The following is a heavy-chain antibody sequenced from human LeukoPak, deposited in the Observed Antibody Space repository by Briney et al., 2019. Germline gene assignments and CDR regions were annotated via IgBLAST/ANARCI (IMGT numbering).Heavy chain of an antibody. J-gene: IGHJ4*02. CDR3: AKRLTGYYYIDS. CDR2: ISGSGAIT. V-gene: IGHV3-23*01. D-gene: IGHD3-9*01. CDR1: GFTFSSYA. Sequence: GGSLTLSCAVSGFTFSSYAMSWVRQAPGKGLEWVSAISGSGAITYYADSVKGRFTISRDNSKNTLYLQMNSLRAEDTAVYYCAKRLTGYYYIDSWGQGTLVTVSS.